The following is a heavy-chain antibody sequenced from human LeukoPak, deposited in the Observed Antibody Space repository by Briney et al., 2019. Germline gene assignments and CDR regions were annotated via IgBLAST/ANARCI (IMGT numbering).Heavy chain of an antibody. Sequence: ASVKVSCKASGGTFSSYAISWVRQAPGRGLEWMGRVIPILDIANYAQKSQGRVTITADKSTSTAYMELSSLRSEDTAVYYCASQYCSSGSCYSTYYFDYWGQGTLVAVSS. CDR1: GGTFSSYA. V-gene: IGHV1-69*04. CDR3: ASQYCSSGSCYSTYYFDY. D-gene: IGHD2-15*01. CDR2: VIPILDIA. J-gene: IGHJ4*02.